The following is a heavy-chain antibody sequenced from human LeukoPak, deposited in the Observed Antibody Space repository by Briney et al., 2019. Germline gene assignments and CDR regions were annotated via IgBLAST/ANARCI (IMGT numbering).Heavy chain of an antibody. CDR2: INARGDT. CDR3: ARGQVPAARGYSWFDP. V-gene: IGHV4-34*01. Sequence: SETLCLTCAVYGWSFNDYYWNWIRQPPGKGLEWVGGINARGDTNFNPSLKSRVTISVDTSKSQFSLTLTSMIAADTAVYYCARGQVPAARGYSWFDPWGQGTLVTVSS. D-gene: IGHD2-2*01. J-gene: IGHJ5*02. CDR1: GWSFNDYY.